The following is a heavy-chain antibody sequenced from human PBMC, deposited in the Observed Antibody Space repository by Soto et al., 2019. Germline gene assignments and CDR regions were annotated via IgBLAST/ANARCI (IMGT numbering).Heavy chain of an antibody. CDR2: IYYSGST. J-gene: IGHJ4*02. CDR1: GGSISSGGYY. D-gene: IGHD3-10*01. V-gene: IGHV4-31*03. Sequence: SETLSLTCTVSGGSISSGGYYWSWIRQHPGKGLEWIGYIYYSGSTYYNPSLKSRVTISVDTSKNQFSLKLSSVTAADTAVYYCAVSYGSGSYLFDYWGQGTLVTVSS. CDR3: AVSYGSGSYLFDY.